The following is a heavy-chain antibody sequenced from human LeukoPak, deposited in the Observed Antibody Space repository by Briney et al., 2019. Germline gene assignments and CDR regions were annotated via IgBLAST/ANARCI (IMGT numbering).Heavy chain of an antibody. D-gene: IGHD6-19*01. CDR3: ARRMAVGGKVDY. Sequence: SETLSLTCTVSGGSISSGGYYWSWIRQPPGKGLEWIGSIYYSGSTYYNPSLKSRVTISVDTSKNQFSLRLSSVTAADTAVYFCARRMAVGGKVDYWGQGTLVTVSS. CDR1: GGSISSGGYY. J-gene: IGHJ4*02. V-gene: IGHV4-39*01. CDR2: IYYSGST.